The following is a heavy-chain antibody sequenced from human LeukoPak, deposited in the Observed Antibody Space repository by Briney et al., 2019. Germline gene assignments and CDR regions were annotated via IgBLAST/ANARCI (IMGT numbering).Heavy chain of an antibody. CDR2: IIPILGIA. CDR1: GGTFSSYA. CDR3: AREALVVINYFDY. D-gene: IGHD3-22*01. J-gene: IGHJ4*02. V-gene: IGHV1-69*04. Sequence: ASVKVSCKASGGTFSSYAIGWVRQAPGQGLEWMGRIIPILGIANYAQKFQGSVTITADKSTSTAYMELSSLRSEDTAVYYCAREALVVINYFDYWGQGTLVTVSS.